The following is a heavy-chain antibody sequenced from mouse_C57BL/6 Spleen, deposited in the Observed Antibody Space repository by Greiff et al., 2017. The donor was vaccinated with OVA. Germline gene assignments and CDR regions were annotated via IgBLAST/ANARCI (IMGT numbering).Heavy chain of an antibody. J-gene: IGHJ1*03. CDR3: ARSGGWYFDV. CDR2: INPNNGGT. D-gene: IGHD1-1*02. CDR1: GYTFTDYY. Sequence: VQLQQSGPELVKPGASVKISCKASGYTFTDYYMNWVKQSHGKSLEWIGDINPNNGGTSYNQKFKGKATLTVDKSSSTAYMELRSLTSEDSAVYYCARSGGWYFDVWGTGTTVTVSS. V-gene: IGHV1-26*01.